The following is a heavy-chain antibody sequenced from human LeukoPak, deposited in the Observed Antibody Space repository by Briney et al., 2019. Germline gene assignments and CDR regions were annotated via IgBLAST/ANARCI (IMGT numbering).Heavy chain of an antibody. CDR2: IIPIFGTA. CDR1: GGTFTSYA. D-gene: IGHD5-24*01. V-gene: IGHV1-69*05. CDR3: AGEPRLGYNRPSLDY. J-gene: IGHJ4*02. Sequence: GASVKVSCKASGGTFTSYAISWVRQAPGQGLEWMGGIIPIFGTANYAQKFQGRVTITTDESTSTAYMELSSLRSEDTAVYYCAGEPRLGYNRPSLDYWGQGTLVAVSS.